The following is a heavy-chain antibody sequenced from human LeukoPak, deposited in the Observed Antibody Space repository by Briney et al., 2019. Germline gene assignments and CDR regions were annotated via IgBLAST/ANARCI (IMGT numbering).Heavy chain of an antibody. CDR1: GDSVSRSDSY. J-gene: IGHJ1*01. Sequence: PSETLSLTCTVSGDSVSRSDSYWDWIRQPPGKGLEWIGTIYYSGRTYYSPSLKSRVTMSVDPSNNQFSLNLRSVTAADTAVYYCARRRYYDGSGYLEWGQGTLLSVSS. CDR3: ARRRYYDGSGYLE. V-gene: IGHV4-39*01. CDR2: IYYSGRT. D-gene: IGHD3-22*01.